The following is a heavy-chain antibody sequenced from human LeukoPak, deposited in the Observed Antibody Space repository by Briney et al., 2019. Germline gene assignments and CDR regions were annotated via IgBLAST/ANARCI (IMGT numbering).Heavy chain of an antibody. CDR3: ARGRGYSYGRKNYYYYMDV. D-gene: IGHD5-18*01. V-gene: IGHV4-34*01. Sequence: KTSETLSLTCAVYGGSFSGYYWSWIRQPPGKGLEWIGEINHSGSTNYNPSLKSRVTISVDTSKNQFSLKLSSVTAVDTAVYYCARGRGYSYGRKNYYYYMDVWGKGTTVTISS. CDR2: INHSGST. J-gene: IGHJ6*03. CDR1: GGSFSGYY.